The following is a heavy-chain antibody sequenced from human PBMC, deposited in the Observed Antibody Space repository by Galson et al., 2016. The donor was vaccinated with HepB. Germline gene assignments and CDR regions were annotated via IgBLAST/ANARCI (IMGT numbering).Heavy chain of an antibody. CDR2: IYPGDSDT. CDR1: GFSFTSYW. J-gene: IGHJ6*02. CDR3: ARRRCIGGSCYSLYYYYGLDV. V-gene: IGHV5-51*01. D-gene: IGHD2-15*01. Sequence: QSGAEVKKPGESLKISCQGSGFSFTSYWIGWVRQMPGKGLEWMGIIYPGDSDTRYSPSFQGQVTISADKSINTAYLQWSSLKASDTAMYYCARRRCIGGSCYSLYYYYGLDVWGQGTTVTVSS.